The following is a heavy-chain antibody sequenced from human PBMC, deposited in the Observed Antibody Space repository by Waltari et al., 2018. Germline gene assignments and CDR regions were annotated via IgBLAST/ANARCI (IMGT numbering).Heavy chain of an antibody. V-gene: IGHV1-2*02. Sequence: QVQLVQSGAEVKEPGASVKVSCRASGYTFREQYLNLVRQAPGQGLEWMGWINPNNGATHLAQKFQGRVTMTRDTSISTAYMELSRLTSDDTAIYYCARVSDSFHFFHHWGQGTLVTVSS. CDR3: ARVSDSFHFFHH. CDR1: GYTFREQY. CDR2: INPNNGAT. D-gene: IGHD2-21*02. J-gene: IGHJ4*02.